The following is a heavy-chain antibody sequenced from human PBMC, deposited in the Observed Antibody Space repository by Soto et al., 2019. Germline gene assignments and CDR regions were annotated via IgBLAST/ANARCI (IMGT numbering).Heavy chain of an antibody. D-gene: IGHD6-6*01. V-gene: IGHV3-21*01. Sequence: EVQLVESGGGLVKPGGSLRLSCAASGFTFSSYSMNWVRQAPGKGLEWVSSISSSSSYIYYADSVKGRFTTSRDNAKNSLYLQMNSLRAEDTAVYYCARDWPYSSSSGRFYYYYGMDVWGQGTTVTVSS. CDR2: ISSSSSYI. J-gene: IGHJ6*02. CDR1: GFTFSSYS. CDR3: ARDWPYSSSSGRFYYYYGMDV.